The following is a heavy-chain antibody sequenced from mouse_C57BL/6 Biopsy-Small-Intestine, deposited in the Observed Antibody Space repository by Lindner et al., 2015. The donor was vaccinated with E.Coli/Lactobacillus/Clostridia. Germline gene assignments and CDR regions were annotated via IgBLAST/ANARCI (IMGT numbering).Heavy chain of an antibody. D-gene: IGHD1-1*01. CDR2: IYPGDGDT. Sequence: QLQESGAELVKPGASVKISCKASGYAFSSYWMNWVKQRPGKGLEWIGQIYPGDGDTNYNGKFKGKATLTADKSSSTAYMQLSSLTSEDSAVYFCASLYGCSYYFDYWGQGTTLTVSS. V-gene: IGHV1-80*01. J-gene: IGHJ2*01. CDR1: GYAFSSYW. CDR3: ASLYGCSYYFDY.